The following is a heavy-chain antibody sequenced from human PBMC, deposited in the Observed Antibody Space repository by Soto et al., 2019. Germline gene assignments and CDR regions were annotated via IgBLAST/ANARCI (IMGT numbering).Heavy chain of an antibody. CDR3: AREPGGSGWWTRGMDV. CDR2: INPSGGST. D-gene: IGHD6-19*01. V-gene: IGHV1-46*01. J-gene: IGHJ6*02. Sequence: QVQLVQSGAEVKKPGASVKVSCKASGYTFTSYYMHWVRQAPGQGLEWMGIINPSGGSTSYAQKFQGRVTMTRDTSTSTVYMELSSLRSEDTAVYYCAREPGGSGWWTRGMDVWGQGTTVTVSS. CDR1: GYTFTSYY.